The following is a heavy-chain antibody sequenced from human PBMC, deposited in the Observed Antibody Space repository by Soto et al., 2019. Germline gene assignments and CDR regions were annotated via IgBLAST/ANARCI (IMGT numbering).Heavy chain of an antibody. CDR2: INPNSGGT. J-gene: IGHJ6*02. CDR3: ARSKAVAGTVVYYYGMDV. Sequence: ASVKVSCKASGYTFTGYYMHWVRQAPGQGLEWMGWINPNSGGTNYAQKFQGRVTMTRDTSISTAYMELSRLRSDDTAVYYCARSKAVAGTVVYYYGMDVWGQGTTVTVSS. CDR1: GYTFTGYY. V-gene: IGHV1-2*02. D-gene: IGHD6-19*01.